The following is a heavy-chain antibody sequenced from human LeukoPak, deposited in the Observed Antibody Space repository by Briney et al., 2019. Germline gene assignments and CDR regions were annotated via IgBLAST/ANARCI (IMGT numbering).Heavy chain of an antibody. Sequence: SETLSLTCTVSGGSISSSSYYWGWIRQPPGKGLEWIGSIYYSGSTYYNPSLKSRVTISVDTSKNQFSLKLSSVTAADTAVYYCAREGVSVVGATFNWFDPWGQGTLVTVSS. V-gene: IGHV4-39*07. CDR3: AREGVSVVGATFNWFDP. CDR1: GGSISSSSYY. CDR2: IYYSGST. D-gene: IGHD1-26*01. J-gene: IGHJ5*02.